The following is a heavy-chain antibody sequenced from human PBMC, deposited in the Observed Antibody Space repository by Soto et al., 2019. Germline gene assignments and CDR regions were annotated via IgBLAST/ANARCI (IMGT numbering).Heavy chain of an antibody. Sequence: GASVKVSCKSSGGTFSSFINYPINWVRQAPGQGLEWMGGIVPNVGTVNYAQKFRGKVTITADKSTGTAYMELSSLRSEGTALYYCARRDTSGFLRYFDNWGQGTQVTVSS. J-gene: IGHJ4*02. CDR2: IVPNVGTV. V-gene: IGHV1-69*06. CDR3: ARRDTSGFLRYFDN. D-gene: IGHD3-3*01. CDR1: GGTFSSFINYP.